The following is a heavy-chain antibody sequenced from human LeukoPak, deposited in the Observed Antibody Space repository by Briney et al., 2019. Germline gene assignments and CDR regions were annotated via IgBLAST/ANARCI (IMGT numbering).Heavy chain of an antibody. CDR1: GFAFGVLA. CDR3: AKDWTPHNRVYDCLDA. Sequence: GGSLRLSCVGSGFAFGVLAMSWVRQAPGKGPEWVATIGSGADLFYAESVRGRFTISRDDPRNTVWLQMNSLRAEDTALYYCAKDWTPHNRVYDCLDAWGQGTQVTVSS. V-gene: IGHV3-23*01. CDR2: IGSGADL. J-gene: IGHJ5*02. D-gene: IGHD3-16*01.